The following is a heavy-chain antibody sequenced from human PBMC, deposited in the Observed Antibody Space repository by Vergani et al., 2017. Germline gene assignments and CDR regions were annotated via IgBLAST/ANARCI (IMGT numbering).Heavy chain of an antibody. D-gene: IGHD2-21*02. CDR1: GFPFDDYG. CDR2: ISWKSGST. J-gene: IGHJ5*02. V-gene: IGHV3-20*04. Sequence: EVQLVESGGGVVRPGGSLRLSCAASGFPFDDYGMSWVRQAPGQGLEWVSGISWKSGSTGYAHSMKGRFTISRDNAKNSLYLQMNCLRAGDTALYYCARDGCGGDCDSNNRWFDPWGQGSLVTVSS. CDR3: ARDGCGGDCDSNNRWFDP.